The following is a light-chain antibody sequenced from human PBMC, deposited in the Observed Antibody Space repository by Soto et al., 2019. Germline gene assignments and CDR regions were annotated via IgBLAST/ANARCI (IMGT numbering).Light chain of an antibody. CDR1: QTISSW. Sequence: DIQMTQSPSTLSGSVGDRVTITCRASQTISSWLAWYQQKPGKAPKLLIYKASTLKSGVPSRFSGSGSGTDFTLTISRLEPEDFAVYYCQQYGSSPPGLTFGGGTKVDIK. V-gene: IGKV1-5*03. CDR3: QQYGSSPPGLT. J-gene: IGKJ4*01. CDR2: KAS.